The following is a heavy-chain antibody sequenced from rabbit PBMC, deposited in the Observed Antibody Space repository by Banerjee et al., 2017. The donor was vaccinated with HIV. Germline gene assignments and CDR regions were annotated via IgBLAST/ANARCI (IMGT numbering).Heavy chain of an antibody. D-gene: IGHD6-1*01. J-gene: IGHJ6*01. CDR1: GFSFSSSYY. V-gene: IGHV1S40*01. CDR3: AGGYYTYGYAGYGYARGCEYGMDL. Sequence: QSLEESGGDLVKPGASLTLTCTASGFSFSSSYYMCWVRQAPGKGLEWIACIYAGSVGSTYYASWAKGRFTISKTSSTTVTLQMTSLTAADTATYFCAGGYYTYGYAGYGYARGCEYGMDLRGPGTLVTVS. CDR2: IYAGSVGST.